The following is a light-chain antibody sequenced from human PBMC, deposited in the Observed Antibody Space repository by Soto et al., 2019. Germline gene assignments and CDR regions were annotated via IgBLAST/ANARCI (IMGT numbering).Light chain of an antibody. CDR3: QQSYSTPHT. Sequence: DIQMTQSPSSLSASVGDTVTITCRASQNISDSVNWYQHKPGQAPKLLIYVASSLQSGVPSRFSGSGSGTDFTLTISSLQPEDFASYYCQQSYSTPHTFGQGTKLEIK. CDR2: VAS. V-gene: IGKV1-39*01. CDR1: QNISDS. J-gene: IGKJ2*01.